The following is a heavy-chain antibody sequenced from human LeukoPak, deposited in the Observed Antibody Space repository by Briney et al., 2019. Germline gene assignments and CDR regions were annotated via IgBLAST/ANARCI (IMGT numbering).Heavy chain of an antibody. J-gene: IGHJ4*02. CDR1: GFTFSSYG. CDR3: ARAKTDDYFDY. CDR2: ISNDGSNK. Sequence: GGSLRLSCAASGFTFSSYGMHWVRQAPGKGLEWVAVISNDGSNKYYADSVKGRFTISRDNSKNTLYLQMNSLRAEDTAVYYCARAKTDDYFDYWGQGTLVTVSS. V-gene: IGHV3-30*03.